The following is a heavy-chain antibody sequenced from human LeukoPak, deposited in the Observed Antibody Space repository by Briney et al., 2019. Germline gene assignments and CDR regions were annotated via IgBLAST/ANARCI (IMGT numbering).Heavy chain of an antibody. CDR2: IYSGGST. D-gene: IGHD6-19*01. CDR1: GFTVSSNY. CDR3: ARAAVAGITIATYYYGMDV. J-gene: IGHJ6*02. V-gene: IGHV3-66*01. Sequence: GGSLRLSCAASGFTVSSNYMSWVRQAPGKGLEWVSVIYSGGSTYYADSVKGRFTISGDNSKNTLYLQMNSLRAEDTAVYYCARAAVAGITIATYYYGMDVWGQGTTVTVSS.